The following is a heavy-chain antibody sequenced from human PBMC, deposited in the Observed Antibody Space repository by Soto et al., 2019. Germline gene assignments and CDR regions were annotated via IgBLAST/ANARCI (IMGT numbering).Heavy chain of an antibody. V-gene: IGHV3-30*18. Sequence: GGSLRLSCAASGFTFSSYGMHWVRQAPGKGLEWVAVISYDGSNKYYADSVKGRFTISRDNSKNTLYLQMNSLRAEDTAVYYCAKDRGWYSYYYYGMDVWGQGTLVTVSS. CDR2: ISYDGSNK. J-gene: IGHJ6*02. CDR1: GFTFSSYG. CDR3: AKDRGWYSYYYYGMDV. D-gene: IGHD6-19*01.